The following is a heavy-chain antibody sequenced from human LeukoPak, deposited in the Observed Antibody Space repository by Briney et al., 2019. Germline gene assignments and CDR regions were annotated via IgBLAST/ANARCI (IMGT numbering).Heavy chain of an antibody. J-gene: IGHJ4*02. V-gene: IGHV3-23*01. Sequence: GGSLRLSCGASGFRFSSYAMSWVRQAPGKGLEWVSSISGSGGSTYYTDSVEGRFAISRDNSKSTLYLQMNSLGTDDTALYYCVKGGQNYDFWRFDYWGQGTLVTASS. CDR3: VKGGQNYDFWRFDY. CDR1: GFRFSSYA. D-gene: IGHD3-3*01. CDR2: ISGSGGST.